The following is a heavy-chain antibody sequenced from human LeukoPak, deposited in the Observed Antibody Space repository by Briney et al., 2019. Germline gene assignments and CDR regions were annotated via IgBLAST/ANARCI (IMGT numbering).Heavy chain of an antibody. Sequence: GWSLRLSCAASGFTFHSYAMHWVRQGPGRGLEWVSGISWNSGSIGYAGSVKGRFTISRDNAKNSLYLQMNSLRAEDTAVYYCAKDKEWLLYYFDYWGQGTLVTVSS. J-gene: IGHJ4*02. CDR2: ISWNSGSI. V-gene: IGHV3-9*01. CDR3: AKDKEWLLYYFDY. CDR1: GFTFHSYA. D-gene: IGHD6-19*01.